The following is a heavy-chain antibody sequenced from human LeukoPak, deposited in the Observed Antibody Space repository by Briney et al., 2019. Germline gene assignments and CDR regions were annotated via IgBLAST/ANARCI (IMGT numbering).Heavy chain of an antibody. Sequence: GGSLRLSCAASGFTLSNHWMIWVRQAPGKGLECVANIKQDGIEKYYLDSVKGRFTISRDNAKNSVYLQMNSLRVEDTAVYYCAKDLDPYSSSSRGITDYWGQGTLVTVSS. CDR1: GFTLSNHW. CDR2: IKQDGIEK. CDR3: AKDLDPYSSSSRGITDY. J-gene: IGHJ4*02. D-gene: IGHD6-6*01. V-gene: IGHV3-7*01.